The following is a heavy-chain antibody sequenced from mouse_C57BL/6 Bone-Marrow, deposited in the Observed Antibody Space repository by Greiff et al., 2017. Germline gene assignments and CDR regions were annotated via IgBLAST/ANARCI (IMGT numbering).Heavy chain of an antibody. J-gene: IGHJ4*01. CDR1: GFTFSSYG. D-gene: IGHD1-1*01. CDR3: ARTPTTVGYAMDY. Sequence: EVQLVESGGDLVKPGGSLKLSCAASGFTFSSYGMSWVRQTPDKRLEWVATISSGGSYNYYPDSVKGRFTISRDNAKNTLYLQMSSLKSEDTAMYYCARTPTTVGYAMDYWGQGTSVTVSS. V-gene: IGHV5-6*01. CDR2: ISSGGSYN.